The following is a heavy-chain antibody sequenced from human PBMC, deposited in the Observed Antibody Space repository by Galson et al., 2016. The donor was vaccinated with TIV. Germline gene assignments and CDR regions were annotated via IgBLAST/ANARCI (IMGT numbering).Heavy chain of an antibody. CDR1: GSSFDDYA. V-gene: IGHV3-9*01. D-gene: IGHD5-18*01. J-gene: IGHJ6*02. CDR3: TRARGYGYGSPQEYYYGMDR. Sequence: SPRLSCAASGSSFDDYAMHWVRQAPGKGLEGVSGISWNRGNIGYSDSVKGRFTVYRDNAKNSLNLHMNSLRGEDTALYYCTRARGYGYGSPQEYYYGMDRWGQGATVTVSS. CDR2: ISWNRGNI.